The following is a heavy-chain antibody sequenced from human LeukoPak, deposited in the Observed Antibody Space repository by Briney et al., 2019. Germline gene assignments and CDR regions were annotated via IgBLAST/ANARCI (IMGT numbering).Heavy chain of an antibody. CDR3: ARGLDIVVVPAAMAGYYYYGMDV. J-gene: IGHJ6*02. Sequence: GASVKVSCKGSGGTFSSYALSGVRQAPDKGREWVGGIIPIFGTANYAQRLQGRVTITADESTSTAYMELSSLRSEDTAVYYCARGLDIVVVPAAMAGYYYYGMDVWGQGTTVTVSS. V-gene: IGHV1-69*13. D-gene: IGHD2-2*03. CDR1: GGTFSSYA. CDR2: IIPIFGTA.